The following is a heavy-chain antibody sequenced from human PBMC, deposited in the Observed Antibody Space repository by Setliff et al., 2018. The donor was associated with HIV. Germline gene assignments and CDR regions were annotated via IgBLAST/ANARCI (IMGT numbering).Heavy chain of an antibody. CDR3: ARYPGSGGYGWNGAFDI. CDR1: GGSISSGGYY. CDR2: IYYSGST. J-gene: IGHJ3*02. V-gene: IGHV4-61*08. Sequence: SETLSLTCTVSGGSISSGGYYWSWIRQHPGKGLEWIGYIYYSGSTNYNPSLKSRVTISVDTSKNQFSLKLSSVTAADTAVYYCARYPGSGGYGWNGAFDIWGQGTMVTVSS. D-gene: IGHD6-19*01.